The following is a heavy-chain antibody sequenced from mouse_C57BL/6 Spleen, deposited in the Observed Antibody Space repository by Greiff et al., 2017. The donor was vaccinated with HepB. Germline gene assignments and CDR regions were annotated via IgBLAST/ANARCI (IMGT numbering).Heavy chain of an antibody. CDR1: GFSLTSYG. CDR2: IWSGGST. CDR3: ATIYYDYGRGFAY. J-gene: IGHJ3*01. V-gene: IGHV2-2*01. Sequence: VQLQQSGPGLVQPSQSLSITCTVSGFSLTSYGVHWVRQSPGKGLEWLGVIWSGGSTDYNAAFISRLSISKDNSKSQVFFKMNSLQADDTAIYYCATIYYDYGRGFAYGGQGTLVTVSA. D-gene: IGHD2-4*01.